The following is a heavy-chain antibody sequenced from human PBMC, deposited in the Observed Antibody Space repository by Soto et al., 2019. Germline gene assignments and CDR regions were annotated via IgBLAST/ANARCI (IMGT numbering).Heavy chain of an antibody. CDR2: ISYDGSNK. CDR3: SKSYPETTGDYYYYYYMDV. D-gene: IGHD4-17*01. J-gene: IGHJ6*03. V-gene: IGHV3-30*18. Sequence: GGSLRLSCAASGFTFSSYGMHWVRQAPGKGLEWVAVISYDGSNKYYADSVKGRFTISRDNSKNTLYLQMDSLRAEDTAVYYCSKSYPETTGDYYYYYYMDVWGKGTTVTVSS. CDR1: GFTFSSYG.